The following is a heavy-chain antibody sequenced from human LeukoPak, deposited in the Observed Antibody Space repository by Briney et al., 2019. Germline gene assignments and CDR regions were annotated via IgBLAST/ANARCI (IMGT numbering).Heavy chain of an antibody. CDR1: GHSISSGYY. CDR2: FYHSGST. Sequence: SETLSLTCAVSGHSISSGYYWGWIRQPPGKGLEWIGSFYHSGSTDHNPSLKSRVTISADTSKNQFALKLSSVTAADTAVYYCARSTYSSGWDWDYWGQGTLVTVSS. CDR3: ARSTYSSGWDWDY. D-gene: IGHD6-19*01. V-gene: IGHV4-38-2*01. J-gene: IGHJ4*02.